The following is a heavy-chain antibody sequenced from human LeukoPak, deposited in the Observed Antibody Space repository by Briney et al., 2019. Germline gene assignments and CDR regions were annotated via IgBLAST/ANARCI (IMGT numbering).Heavy chain of an antibody. CDR3: ARVKADYGGPPDAFDI. CDR2: IYYSGST. D-gene: IGHD4-23*01. V-gene: IGHV4-59*01. CDR1: GGSISSYY. Sequence: RPSETLSLTCTVSGGSISSYYWSWIRQPPGKGLEWIGYIYYSGSTNYNPSLKSRVTISVDTSKNQFSLKLSSVTAADTAVYYCARVKADYGGPPDAFDIWGQGTMVTVSS. J-gene: IGHJ3*02.